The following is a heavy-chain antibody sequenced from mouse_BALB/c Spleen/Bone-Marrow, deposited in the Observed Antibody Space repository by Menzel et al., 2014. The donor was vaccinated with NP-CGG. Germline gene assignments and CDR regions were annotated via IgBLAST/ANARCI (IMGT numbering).Heavy chain of an antibody. J-gene: IGHJ4*01. CDR2: IWGDGST. CDR3: ARDSLLITGALDY. Sequence: QVQLKDSGPGLVAPSQSLSITCTVSGFSLTGYGVSWVRQPPGKGLEWLGMIWGDGSTDYNSALKSRLSINKDNSKSQVFLKMNSLQTDDTARYYCARDSLLITGALDYWGQGTSVTVSS. V-gene: IGHV2-6-7*01. CDR1: GFSLTGYG. D-gene: IGHD2-4*01.